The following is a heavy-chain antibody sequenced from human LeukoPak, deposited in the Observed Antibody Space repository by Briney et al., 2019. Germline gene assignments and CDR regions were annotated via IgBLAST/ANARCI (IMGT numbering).Heavy chain of an antibody. V-gene: IGHV1-2*02. J-gene: IGHJ4*02. Sequence: GASVKVSCRASGYIFTGYYLYWVRQAPGQGLEWMGWTNPNSGGTNYAQKFQGRVTMTRDTSISTAYMELSRLRSDDTAVYYCARIPIGSNWYYFDYWGQGTLVTVSS. CDR2: TNPNSGGT. CDR1: GYIFTGYY. D-gene: IGHD6-13*01. CDR3: ARIPIGSNWYYFDY.